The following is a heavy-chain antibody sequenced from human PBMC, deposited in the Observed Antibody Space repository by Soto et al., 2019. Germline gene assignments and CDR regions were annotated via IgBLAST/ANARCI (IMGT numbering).Heavy chain of an antibody. CDR1: GYTFTNYD. J-gene: IGHJ5*02. D-gene: IGHD5-12*01. V-gene: IGHV1-8*01. CDR3: ARARFGEIVASINGKYFDP. Sequence: QVQLVQSGAEVKKPGASVKVSCEASGYTFTNYDINWVRQATGQGLAWMGWMNPDRGNTGYVQKFPGRVTMTRNTCRGTADMELSSLTSEETAIYYCARARFGEIVASINGKYFDPWGQGTRVTVSS. CDR2: MNPDRGNT.